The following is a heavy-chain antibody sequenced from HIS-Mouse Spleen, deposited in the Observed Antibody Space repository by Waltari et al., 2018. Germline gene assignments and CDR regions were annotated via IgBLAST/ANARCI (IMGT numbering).Heavy chain of an antibody. CDR2: IYSGGST. CDR3: ARGIAVAGRGAFDI. Sequence: EVQLVESGGGLVQPGGSLRLSCAASGFTVSSNYMSWVRQVPGNGLEWVSVIYSGGSTYYADSVKGRFTIYRDNSKNTLYLQMNSLRAEDTAVYYCARGIAVAGRGAFDIWGQGTMVTVSS. J-gene: IGHJ3*02. V-gene: IGHV3-66*01. D-gene: IGHD6-19*01. CDR1: GFTVSSNY.